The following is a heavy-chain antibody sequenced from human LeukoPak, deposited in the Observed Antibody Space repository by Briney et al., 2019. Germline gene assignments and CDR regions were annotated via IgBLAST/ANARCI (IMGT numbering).Heavy chain of an antibody. J-gene: IGHJ3*02. V-gene: IGHV1-8*01. CDR3: ARDLRKTEYAFDI. CDR1: GYPFTSYD. CDR2: MNPNRGDT. Sequence: ASVKVSYKASGYPFTSYDIIWVRQAAGHGREWMGWMNPNRGDTGYAQKFQRRFTMTRNTSISTAYMELSSLRSEDTAVYYCARDLRKTEYAFDIWGQGTMVTVSS.